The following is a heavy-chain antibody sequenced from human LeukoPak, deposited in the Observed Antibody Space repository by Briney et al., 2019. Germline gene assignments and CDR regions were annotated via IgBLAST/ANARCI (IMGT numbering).Heavy chain of an antibody. V-gene: IGHV3-21*01. J-gene: IGHJ4*02. D-gene: IGHD4-23*01. CDR2: ISSSSSSYI. Sequence: PGGSLRLSCAASGFTFSSYSMNWVRQAPGKGLEWVSSISSSSSSYIYYADSVKGRFTISRDNAKNSLYLQMNSLRAEDTAVYYCARNLDYGGNSGLGYWGQGTLVTVSS. CDR1: GFTFSSYS. CDR3: ARNLDYGGNSGLGY.